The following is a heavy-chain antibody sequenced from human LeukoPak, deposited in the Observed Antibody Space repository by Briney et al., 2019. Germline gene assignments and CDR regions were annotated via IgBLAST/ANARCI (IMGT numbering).Heavy chain of an antibody. Sequence: SETLSLTRSVSGGSISSHYWTWIRQPAGKGLEWIGRIYTSGNTNYNPSLKSRVTMSVDTSKNQLSLKLSSVTAADTAVYYCARDNYDFWSGSRRGAFDIWGQGTMVTVSS. CDR1: GGSISSHY. J-gene: IGHJ3*02. CDR3: ARDNYDFWSGSRRGAFDI. V-gene: IGHV4-4*07. CDR2: IYTSGNT. D-gene: IGHD3-3*01.